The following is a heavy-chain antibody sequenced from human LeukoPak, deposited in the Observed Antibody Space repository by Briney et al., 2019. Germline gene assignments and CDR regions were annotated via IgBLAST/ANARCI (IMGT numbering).Heavy chain of an antibody. V-gene: IGHV3-7*01. CDR1: GFTIDRTT. J-gene: IGHJ4*02. Sequence: GGSLRLSCVASGFTIDRTTMSWVRQAPGKGLEWVANMKEDGGDIYYVDSVRGRFTISRDNAKKSVYLQMNSLRAEDTGVYYCARGGRSYFDFWGQGSLVTVSS. CDR2: MKEDGGDI. CDR3: ARGGRSYFDF. D-gene: IGHD3-10*01.